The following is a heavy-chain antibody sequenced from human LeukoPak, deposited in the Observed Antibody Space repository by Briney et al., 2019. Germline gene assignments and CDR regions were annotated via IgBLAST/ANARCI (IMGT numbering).Heavy chain of an antibody. Sequence: PGGSLRLSCAASGFTFSSYWMHWVRQAPGEGLEWVAFIQYNGNNKYYVDSVNGRFTISRDNSKNALYLQMNSLRAEDTALYYCAKDAGLTVAGRLFDYWGQGTLVTVSS. J-gene: IGHJ4*02. V-gene: IGHV3-30*02. CDR2: IQYNGNNK. D-gene: IGHD6-19*01. CDR1: GFTFSSYW. CDR3: AKDAGLTVAGRLFDY.